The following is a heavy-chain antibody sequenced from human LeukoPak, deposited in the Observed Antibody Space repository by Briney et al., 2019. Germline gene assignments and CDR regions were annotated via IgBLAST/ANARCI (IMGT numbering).Heavy chain of an antibody. V-gene: IGHV3-23*01. Sequence: GGSLRLSCAASGFTFSSYAMSWVRQAPGKGLEWVSAISGSGGSTYYADSVKGRFTISRDNSKNTLYLQMNSLRAEDTAVYYCSSSTSWYYFQHWGQGTLVTVSS. CDR3: SSSTSWYYFQH. CDR1: GFTFSSYA. CDR2: ISGSGGST. D-gene: IGHD2-2*01. J-gene: IGHJ1*01.